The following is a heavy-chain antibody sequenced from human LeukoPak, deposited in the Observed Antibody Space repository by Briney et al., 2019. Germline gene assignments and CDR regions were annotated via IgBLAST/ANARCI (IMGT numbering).Heavy chain of an antibody. Sequence: GGSLSLSCAASGFTFSTYYMSWVRQAPGGGLEWVSGIYGGGNSYYADSVTGRFTISRDNSRNTLYLQMNSLRGEDTAVYYCARELTVGATIDYWGQGTLVTVSS. D-gene: IGHD1-26*01. V-gene: IGHV3-66*02. J-gene: IGHJ4*02. CDR2: IYGGGNS. CDR1: GFTFSTYY. CDR3: ARELTVGATIDY.